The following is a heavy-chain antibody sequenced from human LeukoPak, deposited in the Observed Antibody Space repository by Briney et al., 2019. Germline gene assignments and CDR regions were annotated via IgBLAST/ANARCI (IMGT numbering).Heavy chain of an antibody. CDR2: INHSGST. V-gene: IGHV4-34*01. Sequence: PSETLSLTCAVYGGSFSGYYWSWIRQPPGKGLEWIGEINHSGSTNYNPSLKSRVTISVDTSKNQFSLKLSSVTAADTAVYYCAVVTAILSRDYWGQGTLVTVSS. J-gene: IGHJ4*02. D-gene: IGHD2-21*02. CDR1: GGSFSGYY. CDR3: AVVTAILSRDY.